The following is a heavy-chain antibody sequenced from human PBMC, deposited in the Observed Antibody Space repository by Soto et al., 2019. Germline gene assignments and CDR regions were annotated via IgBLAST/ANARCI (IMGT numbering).Heavy chain of an antibody. CDR3: ARHMDSTGNEAFDS. J-gene: IGHJ4*02. CDR2: IHFSGKT. V-gene: IGHV4-59*08. CDR1: GGSISGYY. Sequence: QVQLQESGPGLVKPSETLSLTCTVSGGSISGYYWSWIWQPPGKGLEWIAYIHFSGKTSYSPALRRRVTISLDTSKNQFPLKLNPVSAADTAVYYCARHMDSTGNEAFDSWGQGALVTVSS. D-gene: IGHD1-1*01.